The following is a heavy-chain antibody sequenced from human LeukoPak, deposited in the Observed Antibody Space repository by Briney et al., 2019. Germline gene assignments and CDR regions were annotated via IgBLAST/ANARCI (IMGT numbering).Heavy chain of an antibody. J-gene: IGHJ4*02. CDR2: IYYSGST. Sequence: GSLRLSCAASGFTFSSYYWSWIRQPPGKGLEWIGYIYYSGSTNYNPSLKSRVTISVDTSKNQFSLKLSSVTAADTAVYYCARVENGGYPQGTFDYWGQGTLVTASS. CDR1: GFTFSSYY. D-gene: IGHD5-12*01. V-gene: IGHV4-59*01. CDR3: ARVENGGYPQGTFDY.